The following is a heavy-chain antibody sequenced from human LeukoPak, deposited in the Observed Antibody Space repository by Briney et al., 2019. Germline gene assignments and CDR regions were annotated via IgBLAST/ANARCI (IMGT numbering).Heavy chain of an antibody. CDR1: GYSFTTYD. CDR3: ARAGATLTSHFDN. J-gene: IGHJ4*02. Sequence: ASVKVSCKTSGYSFTTYDVSWVRQAPGQGLQWMGWISGSNGKTNYLQSFQGRLTLTTNTSTSTAYMELRSLRSDDTAIYYCARAGATLTSHFDNWGQGALVIVSS. D-gene: IGHD4-17*01. V-gene: IGHV1-18*01. CDR2: ISGSNGKT.